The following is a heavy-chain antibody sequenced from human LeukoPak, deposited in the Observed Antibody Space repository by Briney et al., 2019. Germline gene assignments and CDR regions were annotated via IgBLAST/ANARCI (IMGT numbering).Heavy chain of an antibody. V-gene: IGHV3-30-3*01. Sequence: GGSPRLSSAASGFTFSSYAMHWVRQAPGKGLEWEAVISYDGSNKYYADSVKGRFTISRDNSKNTLYLQMNSLRAEDTAVYYCARVDYYDYVWGRDWGQGTLVTVSS. D-gene: IGHD3-16*01. J-gene: IGHJ4*02. CDR2: ISYDGSNK. CDR3: ARVDYYDYVWGRD. CDR1: GFTFSSYA.